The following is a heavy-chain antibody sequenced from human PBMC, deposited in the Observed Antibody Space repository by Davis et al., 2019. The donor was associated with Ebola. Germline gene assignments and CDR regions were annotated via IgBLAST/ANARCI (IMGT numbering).Heavy chain of an antibody. CDR2: VILKSGAT. CDR1: GYTFTDYD. J-gene: IGHJ4*02. D-gene: IGHD4-11*01. V-gene: IGHV1-2*06. Sequence: ASVKVSCKASGYTFTDYDIHWVRQAPGQGLEWLGRVILKSGATNYAQKFQGRVTMTRDKSISTVYMELSSLRYDDTADYYCARGHNYAHEYWGQGTLVTVSS. CDR3: ARGHNYAHEY.